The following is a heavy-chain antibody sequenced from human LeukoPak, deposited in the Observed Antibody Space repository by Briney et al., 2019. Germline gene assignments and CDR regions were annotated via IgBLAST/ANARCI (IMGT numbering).Heavy chain of an antibody. CDR1: GFTFSIHW. D-gene: IGHD3-10*02. V-gene: IGHV4-4*02. CDR2: VYHSGST. CDR3: ARSGNYVWFDP. Sequence: GSLRLSCAASGFTFSIHWMTWVRQAPGKGLEWIGEVYHSGSTKHNPSLMSRVTMSVDKSKNQFSLRLSSVTAADTAVYYCARSGNYVWFDPWGQGTLVTVSS. J-gene: IGHJ5*02.